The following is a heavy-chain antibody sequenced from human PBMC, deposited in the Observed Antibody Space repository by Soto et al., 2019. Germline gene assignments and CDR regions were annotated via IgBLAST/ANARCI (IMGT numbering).Heavy chain of an antibody. V-gene: IGHV1-24*01. Sequence: ASVKVSCKVSGYTLAELSIHWVRLAPGKGLEWMGGFDPEDGETIYAQKFQGRVTMTEDTSTDTAYMELSSLTSEDTAVYYCATDGEARGHAAFDIWGQGPMVTV. CDR3: ATDGEARGHAAFDI. CDR2: FDPEDGET. CDR1: GYTLAELS. J-gene: IGHJ3*02. D-gene: IGHD3-10*01.